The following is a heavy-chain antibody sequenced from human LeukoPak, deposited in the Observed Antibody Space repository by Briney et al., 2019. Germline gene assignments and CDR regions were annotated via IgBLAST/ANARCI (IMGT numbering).Heavy chain of an antibody. CDR3: ARTGYCSSTSCRGYSYDDY. CDR2: ISAYNGNT. CDR1: GYTFTSYG. Sequence: GASVKVSCKASGYTFTSYGISWVRQAPGQGLEWMGWISAYNGNTNYAQKLQGRVTMTTDTSTGTAYMELRSLRSDDTAVYYCARTGYCSSTSCRGYSYDDYWGQGTLVTVSS. V-gene: IGHV1-18*01. D-gene: IGHD2-2*01. J-gene: IGHJ4*02.